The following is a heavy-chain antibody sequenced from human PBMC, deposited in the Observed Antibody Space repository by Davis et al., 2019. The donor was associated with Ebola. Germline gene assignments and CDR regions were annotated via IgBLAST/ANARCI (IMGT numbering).Heavy chain of an antibody. CDR1: GFTFTSAW. CDR2: IKSKIDGGTT. J-gene: IGHJ1*01. CDR3: TTDGGLDFWSGYR. V-gene: IGHV3-15*06. Sequence: GESLKISCVASGFTFTSAWMSWVRQAPGKGLEWVGRIKSKIDGGTTHYAARVKGRFTISRDDSQNMVYLQMGSLKTEDTAVYYCTTDGGLDFWSGYRWGQGTLVTVSS. D-gene: IGHD3-3*01.